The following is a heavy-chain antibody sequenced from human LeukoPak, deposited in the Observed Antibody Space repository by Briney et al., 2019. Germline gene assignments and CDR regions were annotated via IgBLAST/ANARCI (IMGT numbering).Heavy chain of an antibody. D-gene: IGHD3-22*01. J-gene: IGHJ4*02. CDR2: IYYSGST. CDR3: ARARDFYGTSGYSLNYFDY. Sequence: SETLSLTCTVSGGSISSSSYYWGWIRQPPGKGLEWIGSIYYSGSTNYNPSLKSRVTISVDKSKNHFSLKLSSVTAADTAVYYCARARDFYGTSGYSLNYFDYWGQGTLVTVSS. CDR1: GGSISSSSYY. V-gene: IGHV4-39*07.